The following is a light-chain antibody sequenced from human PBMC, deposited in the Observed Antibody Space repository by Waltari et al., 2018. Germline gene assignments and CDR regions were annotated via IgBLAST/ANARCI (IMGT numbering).Light chain of an antibody. Sequence: SYDLTQPPSVSVSPGQTATITCFGDKLGDKYTSWYQQKPGQSPVLVIYEDNKRPPGIPERFSGSNSGNTATLTISGTQSMDEADYYCQAWDTVIFVFGLGTKVTVL. CDR3: QAWDTVIFV. V-gene: IGLV3-1*01. CDR2: EDN. J-gene: IGLJ1*01. CDR1: KLGDKY.